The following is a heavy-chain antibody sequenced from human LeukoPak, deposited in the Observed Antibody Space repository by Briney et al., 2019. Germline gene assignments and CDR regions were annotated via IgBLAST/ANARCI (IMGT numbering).Heavy chain of an antibody. CDR1: GGTFSSYA. J-gene: IGHJ4*02. CDR2: MNPNSGNT. CDR3: ARVYYGSGKDY. D-gene: IGHD3-10*01. Sequence: ASVKVSCKASGGTFSSYAISWVRQATGQGLEWMGWMNPNSGNTGYAQKFQGRVTMTRNTSISTAYMELSSLRSEDTAVYYCARVYYGSGKDYWGQGTLVTVSS. V-gene: IGHV1-8*02.